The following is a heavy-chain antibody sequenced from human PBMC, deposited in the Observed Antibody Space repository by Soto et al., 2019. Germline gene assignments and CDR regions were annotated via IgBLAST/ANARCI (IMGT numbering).Heavy chain of an antibody. V-gene: IGHV1-46*01. D-gene: IGHD6-13*01. J-gene: IGHJ4*02. CDR3: ARVISRSSCFDY. CDR1: GYTFTSYY. CDR2: INPSGGST. Sequence: QVQLVQSGAEVKKPGVSVKVSCKASGYTFTSYYMHWVRQAPGQGLEWMGIINPSGGSTSYAQKFQGTVTRTRDTSTSTVYMELSSLRSEDTAVYYCARVISRSSCFDYWGQGTLVTVSS.